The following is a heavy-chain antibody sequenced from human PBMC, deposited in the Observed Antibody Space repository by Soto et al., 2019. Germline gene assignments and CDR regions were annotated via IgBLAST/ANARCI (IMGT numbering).Heavy chain of an antibody. CDR1: GGSISSSSYY. CDR3: ARPYYYGSGSYYNKGYYYMDV. Sequence: SETLSLTCTVSGGSISSSSYYWGWIRQPPGKGLEWIGSIYYSGSTYYNPSLKSRVTISVDTSKNQFSLKLSSVTAADTAVYYCARPYYYGSGSYYNKGYYYMDVWGKGTTVTVSS. CDR2: IYYSGST. V-gene: IGHV4-39*01. D-gene: IGHD3-10*01. J-gene: IGHJ6*03.